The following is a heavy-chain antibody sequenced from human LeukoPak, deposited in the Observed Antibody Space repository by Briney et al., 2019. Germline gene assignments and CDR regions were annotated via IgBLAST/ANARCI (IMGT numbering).Heavy chain of an antibody. D-gene: IGHD3-22*01. CDR3: AREMYDSSGYYTTSFDY. Sequence: GGSLRLSCAASGFTFSSYWMSWVRQAPGKGLEWVANIKQDGSEKYYVDSVKGRFTISRDNAKNSLYLQMNSLRAEDTAVYYCAREMYDSSGYYTTSFDYWGQGTLVTVSS. CDR2: IKQDGSEK. J-gene: IGHJ4*02. CDR1: GFTFSSYW. V-gene: IGHV3-7*01.